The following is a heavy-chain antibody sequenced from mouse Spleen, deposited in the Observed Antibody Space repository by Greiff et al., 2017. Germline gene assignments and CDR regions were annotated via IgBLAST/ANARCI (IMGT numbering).Heavy chain of an antibody. J-gene: IGHJ1*01. V-gene: IGHV1-81*01. CDR3: ARGVYGSSYDWYFDV. CDR1: GYTFTSYG. D-gene: IGHD1-1*01. Sequence: QVQLKESGAELARPGASVKLSCKASGYTFTSYGISWVKQRTGQGLEWIGEIYPRSGNTYYNEKFKGKATLTADKSSSTAYMELRSLTSEDSAVYFCARGVYGSSYDWYFDVWGAGTTVTVSS. CDR2: IYPRSGNT.